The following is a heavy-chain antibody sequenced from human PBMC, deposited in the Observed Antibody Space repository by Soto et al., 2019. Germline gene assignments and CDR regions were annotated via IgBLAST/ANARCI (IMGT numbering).Heavy chain of an antibody. CDR2: IYWDDDA. CDR3: THLRRGVIAD. CDR1: GFSLSTSGLG. J-gene: IGHJ4*02. Sequence: QITLKESGPTLVTPTQSLTLTCAFSGFSLSTSGLGVAWIRQPPGKALEWLALIYWDDDARYGPSLKSRLTITKDTSKNQVVLIMTDRDPMDTATYYCTHLRRGVIADWGQGILVTVSS. V-gene: IGHV2-5*05. D-gene: IGHD3-10*01.